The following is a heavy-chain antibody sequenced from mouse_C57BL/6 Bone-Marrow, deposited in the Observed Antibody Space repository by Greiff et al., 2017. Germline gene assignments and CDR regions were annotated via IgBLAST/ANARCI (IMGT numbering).Heavy chain of an antibody. CDR2: IHPNSGST. Sequence: QVQLKESGAELVKPGASVKLSCKASGYTFTSYWMHWVKQRPGQGLEWIGMIHPNSGSTNYNEKFKSKATLTVDKSSSTAYMQLSSLTSEDSAVYYCARWLYYYAMDYWGQGTSVTVSS. CDR1: GYTFTSYW. J-gene: IGHJ4*01. CDR3: ARWLYYYAMDY. D-gene: IGHD2-2*01. V-gene: IGHV1-64*01.